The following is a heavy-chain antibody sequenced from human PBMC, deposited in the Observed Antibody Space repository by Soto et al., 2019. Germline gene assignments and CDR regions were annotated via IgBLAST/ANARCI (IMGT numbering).Heavy chain of an antibody. V-gene: IGHV1-3*05. CDR2: INVGNGNT. CDR1: GYTFTNYA. D-gene: IGHD3-10*01. CDR3: ARRGDGMHV. Sequence: QVQLVQSGAEEKKPGASVKVSCKASGYTFTNYAMHWVRQAPGQRLEWMGWINVGNGNTKYSQKFQGRVTITRDTSASTADMELSSLRSEDTAVYYCARRGDGMHVWGQGTTVTVYS. J-gene: IGHJ6*02.